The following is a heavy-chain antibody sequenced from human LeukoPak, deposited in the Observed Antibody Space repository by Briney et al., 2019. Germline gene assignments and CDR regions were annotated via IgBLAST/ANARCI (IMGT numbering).Heavy chain of an antibody. CDR3: ARDLWFGGVDY. J-gene: IGHJ4*02. Sequence: SETLSLTCAVYGGSFSGYYWSWIRQPPGKGLEWIGEINHSGSTNYNPSLKSRVTISVDTSKNQFSLKLSSVTAADTAVYYCARDLWFGGVDYWGQGTLVTVSS. CDR1: GGSFSGYY. D-gene: IGHD3-10*01. CDR2: INHSGST. V-gene: IGHV4-34*01.